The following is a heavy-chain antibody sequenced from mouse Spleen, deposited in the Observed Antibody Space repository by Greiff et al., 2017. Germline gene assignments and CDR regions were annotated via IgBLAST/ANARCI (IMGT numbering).Heavy chain of an antibody. CDR1: GFAFSSYD. CDR3: ARRGYRYDVDYYAMDY. V-gene: IGHV5-12-1*01. J-gene: IGHJ4*01. Sequence: DVMLVESGGGLVKPGGSLKLSCAASGFAFSSYDMSWVRQTPEKRLEWVAYISSGGGSTYYPDTVKGRFTISRDNAKNTLYLQMSSLKSEDTAMYYCARRGYRYDVDYYAMDYWGQGTSVTVSS. CDR2: ISSGGGST. D-gene: IGHD2-14*01.